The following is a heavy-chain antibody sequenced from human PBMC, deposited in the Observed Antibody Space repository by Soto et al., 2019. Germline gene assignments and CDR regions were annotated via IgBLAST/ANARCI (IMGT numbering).Heavy chain of an antibody. D-gene: IGHD6-19*01. CDR2: IYGGGTT. V-gene: IGHV3-53*01. CDR3: GQAPGWPGFDF. J-gene: IGHJ4*02. Sequence: EVQLVESGGGLIQPGGSLRLSCAASGFTVSSKYMTWVRQAPGKGLEWVSVIYGGGTTYYADSVKGRFTISRDNSKNPLYLQVNRPGAGDKAVFFWGQAPGWPGFDFWGQGTLVTVSS. CDR1: GFTVSSKY.